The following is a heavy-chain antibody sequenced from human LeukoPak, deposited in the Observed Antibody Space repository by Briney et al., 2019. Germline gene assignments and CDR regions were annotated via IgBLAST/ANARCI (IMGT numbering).Heavy chain of an antibody. V-gene: IGHV3-66*01. D-gene: IGHD1-26*01. Sequence: GGSLRLSCAASGFTVSSNYMSWVRQAPGKGLEWVSVIYSGGRTEYADSVKGRFTISRDNSKNTLYLQMNSLRAEDTAVCYCARESGSYYGVTLDYWGQGTLVTVSS. CDR2: IYSGGRT. CDR3: ARESGSYYGVTLDY. J-gene: IGHJ4*02. CDR1: GFTVSSNY.